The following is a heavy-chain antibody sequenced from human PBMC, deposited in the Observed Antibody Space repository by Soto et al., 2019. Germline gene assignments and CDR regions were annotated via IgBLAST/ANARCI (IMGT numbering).Heavy chain of an antibody. CDR3: ARLVYDTRLNYMYFDF. CDR1: GVSISSGNW. J-gene: IGHJ4*02. V-gene: IGHV4-4*02. Sequence: SETLSLTCAVSGVSISSGNWWTWVRQNPQRGLEYIGEIFHDGTANYYPSFERRVAISVDTSKNQFSLKLTSVTAADTAIYFCARLVYDTRLNYMYFDFWCQGALVTVSS. D-gene: IGHD3-10*01. CDR2: IFHDGTA.